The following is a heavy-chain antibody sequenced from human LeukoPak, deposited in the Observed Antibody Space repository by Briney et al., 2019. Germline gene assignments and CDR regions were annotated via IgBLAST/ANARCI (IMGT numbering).Heavy chain of an antibody. Sequence: PGGSLRLSCAASGFTFSSHAMSWVRQAPGRGLEWVSGISSSGDATYYADSVKGRFTIARDNSKNTLYLHMNSLTAADTAVYYCANDRGPYIGIDNNWFDPWGQGTLVSVSS. J-gene: IGHJ5*02. CDR3: ANDRGPYIGIDNNWFDP. CDR2: ISSSGDAT. CDR1: GFTFSSHA. D-gene: IGHD1-26*01. V-gene: IGHV3-23*01.